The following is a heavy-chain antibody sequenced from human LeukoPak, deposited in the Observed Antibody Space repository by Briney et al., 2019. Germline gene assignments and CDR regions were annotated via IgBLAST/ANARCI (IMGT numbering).Heavy chain of an antibody. J-gene: IGHJ6*02. Sequence: PGGSLRLSCAASGFTFNSYAMNWVRQAPGKGLEWVSSISSSSSYIYYADSVKGRFTISRDNAKNSLYLQMNSLRAEDTAVYYCARDGVVYYYDSSGYYYGMDVWGQGTTVTVSS. V-gene: IGHV3-21*01. CDR2: ISSSSSYI. D-gene: IGHD3-22*01. CDR1: GFTFNSYA. CDR3: ARDGVVYYYDSSGYYYGMDV.